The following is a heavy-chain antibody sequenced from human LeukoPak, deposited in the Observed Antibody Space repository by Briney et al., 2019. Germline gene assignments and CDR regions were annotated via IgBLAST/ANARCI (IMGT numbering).Heavy chain of an antibody. Sequence: SETLSLTCAVYGGSFSGYYWSWIRQHPGKGLEWIGYIYYSGSTYYNPSLKSRVTISVDTSKNQFSLKLSSVTAADTAVYYCARDGGNPTRYFDYWGQGTLVTVSS. V-gene: IGHV4-31*11. D-gene: IGHD2-15*01. CDR1: GGSFSGYY. CDR3: ARDGGNPTRYFDY. CDR2: IYYSGST. J-gene: IGHJ4*02.